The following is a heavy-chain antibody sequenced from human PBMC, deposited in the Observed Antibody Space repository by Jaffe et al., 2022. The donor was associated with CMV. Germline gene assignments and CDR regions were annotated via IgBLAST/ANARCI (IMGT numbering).Heavy chain of an antibody. CDR2: IIPIFGTA. D-gene: IGHD3-10*01. J-gene: IGHJ6*02. Sequence: QVQLVQSGAEVKKPGSSVKVSCKASGGTFSSYAISWVRQAPGQGLEWMGGIIPIFGTANYAQKFQGRVTITADESTSTAYMELSSLRSEDTAVYYCARVWTRDYYGSGSYLGAYYYYGMDVWGQGTTVTVSS. CDR1: GGTFSSYA. CDR3: ARVWTRDYYGSGSYLGAYYYYGMDV. V-gene: IGHV1-69*01.